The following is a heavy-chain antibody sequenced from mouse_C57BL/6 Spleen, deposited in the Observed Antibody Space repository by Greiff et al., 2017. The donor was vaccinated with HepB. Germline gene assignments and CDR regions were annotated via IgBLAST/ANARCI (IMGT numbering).Heavy chain of an antibody. J-gene: IGHJ2*01. V-gene: IGHV1-53*01. CDR2: INPSNGGT. Sequence: VKLQQPGTELVKPGASVKLSCKASGYTFTSYWMHWVKQRPGQDLEWIGNINPSNGGTNYNEKFKSKATLTVDKSSSTAYMQLSSLTSEDSAVYYCARGNWERGADYWGQGTTLTVSS. D-gene: IGHD4-1*01. CDR1: GYTFTSYW. CDR3: ARGNWERGADY.